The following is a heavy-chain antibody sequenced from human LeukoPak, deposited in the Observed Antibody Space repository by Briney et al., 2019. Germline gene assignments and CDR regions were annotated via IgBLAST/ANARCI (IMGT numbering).Heavy chain of an antibody. CDR2: INPNSGCT. Sequence: ASVKVSCKASGYTFPSYGISWVRQAPGQGLEWMGWINPNSGCTNYAQKFQGRVTMTRDTSISTAYMELSRLTSDDTAVYYCARGYYDSSGFEYFQDWGQGTLVTVSS. J-gene: IGHJ1*01. D-gene: IGHD3-22*01. CDR1: GYTFPSYG. CDR3: ARGYYDSSGFEYFQD. V-gene: IGHV1-2*02.